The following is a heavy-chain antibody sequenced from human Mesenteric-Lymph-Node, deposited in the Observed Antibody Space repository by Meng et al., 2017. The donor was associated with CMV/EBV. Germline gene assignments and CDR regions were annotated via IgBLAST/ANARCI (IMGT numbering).Heavy chain of an antibody. CDR3: ARPHRHNDFWSGAPDY. J-gene: IGHJ4*02. CDR1: GGSFSAYY. V-gene: IGHV4-34*01. CDR2: INHSGSS. Sequence: SETLSLTCAVYGGSFSAYYWTWVRQPPGEGLEWIGEINHSGSSNYNPSLKSRVTMSVDTSRSQFSLKLSSVTAADTAVYYCARPHRHNDFWSGAPDYWGRGTLVTVSS. D-gene: IGHD3-3*01.